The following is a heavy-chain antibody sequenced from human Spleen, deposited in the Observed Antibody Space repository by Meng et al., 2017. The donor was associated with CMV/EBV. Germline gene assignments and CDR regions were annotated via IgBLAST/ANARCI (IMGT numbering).Heavy chain of an antibody. D-gene: IGHD3-10*01. Sequence: ASVKVSCKASGYTFTDYYIHWVRQAPGQGLEWMGWINPNTGYTKLPQKLQGRVTMTRDTSINTAYMELSRLRSDDTAIYYCAKIRSYLIRGVTRRPYFDSWGQGTLVTVSS. CDR1: GYTFTDYY. CDR3: AKIRSYLIRGVTRRPYFDS. J-gene: IGHJ4*02. CDR2: INPNTGYT. V-gene: IGHV1-2*02.